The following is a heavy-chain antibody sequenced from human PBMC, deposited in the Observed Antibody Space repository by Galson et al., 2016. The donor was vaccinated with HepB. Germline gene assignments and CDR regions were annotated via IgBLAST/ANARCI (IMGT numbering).Heavy chain of an antibody. V-gene: IGHV3-7*01. CDR3: ARGGYIGYVVY. CDR2: IRQDGSEK. D-gene: IGHD5-12*01. CDR1: GFTFSNYW. Sequence: SLRLSCAASGFTFSNYWMTWVRQAPGKGLEWVANIRQDGSEKNYVDSVKGRFTISRDNAKNSLYLQVNSLRAEDTARNYGARGGYIGYVVYWGQGTLVTVSA. J-gene: IGHJ4*02.